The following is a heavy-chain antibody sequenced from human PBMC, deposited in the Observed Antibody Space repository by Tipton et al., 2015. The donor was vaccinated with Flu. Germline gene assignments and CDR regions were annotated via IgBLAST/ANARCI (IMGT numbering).Heavy chain of an antibody. J-gene: IGHJ6*03. CDR1: GVSVSTGGFY. V-gene: IGHV4-61*03. D-gene: IGHD1-1*01. CDR3: AMENWQVYYMGV. CDR2: ISYTGTT. Sequence: TLSLTCTVSGVSVSTGGFYWSWIRQPPGKGLEWLGYISYTGTTNYNPSLKTRVTISLDTSKNHFSLRLSSVTAADTAVYYCAMENWQVYYMGVWGEGTTVTVSS.